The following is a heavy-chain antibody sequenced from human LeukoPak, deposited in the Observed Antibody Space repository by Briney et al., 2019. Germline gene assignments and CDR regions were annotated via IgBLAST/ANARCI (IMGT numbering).Heavy chain of an antibody. V-gene: IGHV3-30*18. Sequence: GGSLRLSCAASGFTFSSYGMHWVRQAPGKGLEWVAVISYDGSNKYYADPVKGRFTISRDNSKNTLYLQMNSLRAEDTAVYYCAKDDGEYWGQGTLVTVSS. J-gene: IGHJ4*02. D-gene: IGHD3-10*01. CDR1: GFTFSSYG. CDR2: ISYDGSNK. CDR3: AKDDGEY.